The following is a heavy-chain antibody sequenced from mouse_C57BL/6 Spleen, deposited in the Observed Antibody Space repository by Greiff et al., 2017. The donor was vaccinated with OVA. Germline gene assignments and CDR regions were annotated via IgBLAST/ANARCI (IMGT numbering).Heavy chain of an antibody. D-gene: IGHD4-1*01. CDR2: ISSGGSYT. CDR3: ARQGLTGLYFDY. V-gene: IGHV5-6*01. CDR1: GFTFSSYG. Sequence: DVHLVESGGDLVKPGGSLKLSCAASGFTFSSYGMSWVRQTPDKRLEWVATISSGGSYTYYPDSVKGRFTISRDNAKNTLYLQMSSLKSEDTAMYYCARQGLTGLYFDYWGQGTTLTVSS. J-gene: IGHJ2*01.